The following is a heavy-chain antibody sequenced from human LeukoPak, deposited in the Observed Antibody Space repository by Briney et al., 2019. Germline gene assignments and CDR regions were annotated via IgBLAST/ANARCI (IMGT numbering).Heavy chain of an antibody. CDR2: ISYDGSNK. J-gene: IGHJ4*02. D-gene: IGHD6-19*01. CDR1: GFTFSSYS. V-gene: IGHV3-30*04. CDR3: ARPYSSGWLIPFGD. Sequence: PGGSLRLSCAASGFTFSSYSMHWVRQAPGKGLEWVAAISYDGSNKYHADSVKGRFTISRDNSKNTLYLQMNSLRADDTAVYYCARPYSSGWLIPFGDWGQGTLITVSS.